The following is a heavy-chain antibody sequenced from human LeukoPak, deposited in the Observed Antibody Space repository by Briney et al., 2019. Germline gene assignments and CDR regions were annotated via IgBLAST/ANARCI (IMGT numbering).Heavy chain of an antibody. CDR3: ARNLAASGSYYIDY. J-gene: IGHJ4*02. V-gene: IGHV3-21*04. CDR1: GFTFSSYS. CDR2: ISGSSYYI. D-gene: IGHD1-26*01. Sequence: GGSLRLSCAASGFTFSSYSMNWVRQAPGKGLEWVSSISGSSYYIYYADSVKGRFTISRDNSKNTLYLQMNSLRAENTAVYYCARNLAASGSYYIDYWGQGTLVTVSS.